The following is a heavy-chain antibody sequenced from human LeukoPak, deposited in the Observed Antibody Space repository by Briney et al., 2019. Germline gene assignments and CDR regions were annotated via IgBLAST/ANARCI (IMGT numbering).Heavy chain of an antibody. CDR1: GFTFSSYS. J-gene: IGHJ4*02. V-gene: IGHV3-7*01. D-gene: IGHD6-13*01. Sequence: GGSLRLSCAASGFTFSSYSMSWVRQAPGKGLEWVANINQDGSDKYYVDSVKGRFTISRDNARNSLYLQMNSLRAEDTAVYYCARDYSSSLDYWGQGTLVTVSS. CDR3: ARDYSSSLDY. CDR2: INQDGSDK.